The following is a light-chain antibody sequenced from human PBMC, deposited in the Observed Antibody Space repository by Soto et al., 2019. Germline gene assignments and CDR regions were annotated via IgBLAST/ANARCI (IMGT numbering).Light chain of an antibody. V-gene: IGLV2-14*01. Sequence: QSALTQPASVSGSPGQSITISCTGTSSDVGVYNSVSWYQQHPGTAPKLMIYEVTNRPSGVSYRFSGSKSGNTASLTISGLQAEDEADYYCSSYTDSTTRVFGTGTKLTVL. J-gene: IGLJ1*01. CDR3: SSYTDSTTRV. CDR1: SSDVGVYNS. CDR2: EVT.